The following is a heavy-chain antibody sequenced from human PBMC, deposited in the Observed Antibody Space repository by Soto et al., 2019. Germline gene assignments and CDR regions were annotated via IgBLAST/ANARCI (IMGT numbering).Heavy chain of an antibody. CDR3: ARYSGNYQDAFDI. J-gene: IGHJ3*02. Sequence: QVPLVQSGAEVKKPGASVKVSCRASGFTFTLYSMHWVRQAPGQRLEWMGWINGGSGKTKYSQKFQGRVTIARDTSASTAYMEASSLRSEDTAVYYCARYSGNYQDAFDIWGQGTMVTVSS. CDR2: INGGSGKT. CDR1: GFTFTLYS. V-gene: IGHV1-3*01. D-gene: IGHD1-26*01.